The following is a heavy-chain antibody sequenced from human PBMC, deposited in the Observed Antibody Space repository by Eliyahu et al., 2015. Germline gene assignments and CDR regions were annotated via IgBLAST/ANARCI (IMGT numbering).Heavy chain of an antibody. V-gene: IGHV4-31*03. J-gene: IGHJ6*02. CDR3: ARGEAIAAAGSYYYYYGMDV. D-gene: IGHD6-13*01. CDR2: IYYSGST. Sequence: QVQLQESGPGXVKPSQTLXLXCTVXGXSXSSGGYYWSWIRXHPGKGLEWIGYIYYSGSTYYXPSLKSRVTISVDTSKNQFSLKLSSVTAADTAVYYCARGEAIAAAGSYYYYYGMDVWGQGTTVTVSS. CDR1: GXSXSSGGYY.